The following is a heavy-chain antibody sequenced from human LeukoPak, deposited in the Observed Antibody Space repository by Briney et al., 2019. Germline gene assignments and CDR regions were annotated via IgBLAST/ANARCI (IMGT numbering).Heavy chain of an antibody. Sequence: GGSLRLSCAASGFTVSSNYMSWVRQAPGKGLEWVSVIYSGGSTYYADSVKGRFTISRDNPKNTLYLQMNSLRAEDTAVYYCGRDSEGGGMDVWGQGTTVTVSS. D-gene: IGHD1-26*01. CDR2: IYSGGST. V-gene: IGHV3-53*01. CDR1: GFTVSSNY. CDR3: GRDSEGGGMDV. J-gene: IGHJ6*02.